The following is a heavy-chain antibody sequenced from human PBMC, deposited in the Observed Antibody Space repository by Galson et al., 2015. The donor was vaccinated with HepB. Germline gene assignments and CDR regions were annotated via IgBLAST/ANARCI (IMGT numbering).Heavy chain of an antibody. J-gene: IGHJ4*02. D-gene: IGHD1-26*01. CDR1: GGTFSSYA. V-gene: IGHV1-69*13. CDR2: IFPIFGTA. Sequence: SVKVSCKASGGTFSSYAISWVRQAPGQGLEWMGGIFPIFGTANYAQRFQGRVTIAADESTSTAYMELSSLRSEDTAVYYCARPIRYSGSVTAPLDYWGQGTLVTVSS. CDR3: ARPIRYSGSVTAPLDY.